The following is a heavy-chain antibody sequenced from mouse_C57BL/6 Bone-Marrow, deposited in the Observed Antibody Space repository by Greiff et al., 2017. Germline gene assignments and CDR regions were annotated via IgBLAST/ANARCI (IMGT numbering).Heavy chain of an antibody. Sequence: QVQLQQPGAELVQPGASVKLSCKASGYTFTSSWMHWVKQRPGQGLEWSGMIHPNRGSNNYNEKFKSKAKLTVDQSSSTAYMQLSSLTSEDSAFYFCSRSLTTVDYYAMHYWGQGTSVTASS. D-gene: IGHD1-1*01. CDR2: IHPNRGSN. V-gene: IGHV1-64*01. CDR3: SRSLTTVDYYAMHY. CDR1: GYTFTSSW. J-gene: IGHJ4*01.